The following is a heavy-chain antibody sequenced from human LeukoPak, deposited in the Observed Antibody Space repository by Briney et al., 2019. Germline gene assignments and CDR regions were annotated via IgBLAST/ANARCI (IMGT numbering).Heavy chain of an antibody. CDR3: ARDQARHIVVVTGGLDY. CDR1: GFTFSSYE. V-gene: IGHV3-48*03. D-gene: IGHD2-21*02. CDR2: ISSSGSTI. J-gene: IGHJ4*02. Sequence: LPGGSLRLSCAASGFTFSSYEMNWVRQAPGKGLEWVSYISSSGSTIYYADFVKGRFTISRDNAKNSLYLQMNSLRAEDTAVYYCARDQARHIVVVTGGLDYWGQGTLVTVSS.